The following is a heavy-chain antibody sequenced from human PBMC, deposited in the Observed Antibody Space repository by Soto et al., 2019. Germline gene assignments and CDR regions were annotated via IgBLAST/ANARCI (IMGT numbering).Heavy chain of an antibody. CDR2: ISGSGVST. J-gene: IGHJ4*02. V-gene: IGHV3-23*01. Sequence: EVQLLESGGGLVQPGGSLRLSCAASGFTFSSYAMSWVRQAPGKGLEWVSAISGSGVSTYYADSVKGRFTISRDNSKNTLYLQMNSLRAEATALYSCAVEPAAGTRDNFDYWGQGTLVTVSS. D-gene: IGHD6-13*01. CDR1: GFTFSSYA. CDR3: AVEPAAGTRDNFDY.